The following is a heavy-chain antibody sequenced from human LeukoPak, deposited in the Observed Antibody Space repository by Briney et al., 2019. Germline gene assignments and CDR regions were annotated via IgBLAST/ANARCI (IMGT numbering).Heavy chain of an antibody. CDR3: ARDGPQWLAAFDY. Sequence: SETLSLTCTVSGGSISTYYWSWTRQPPGKGLEWIGNIYKSGNTNYNPSLKSRVTISVDTSKNQFSLKLSSVTAADTAVDYCARDGPQWLAAFDYWGQGALVTVSS. CDR1: GGSISTYY. V-gene: IGHV4-59*01. J-gene: IGHJ4*02. D-gene: IGHD6-19*01. CDR2: IYKSGNT.